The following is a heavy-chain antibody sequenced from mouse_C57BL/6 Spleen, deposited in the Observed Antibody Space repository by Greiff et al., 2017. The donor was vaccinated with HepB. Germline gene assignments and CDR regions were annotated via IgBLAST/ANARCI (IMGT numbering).Heavy chain of an antibody. Sequence: LVESGAELVKPGASVKISCKASGYAFSSYWMNWVKQRPGKGLEWIGQIYPGDGDTNYNGKFKGKATLTADKSSSTAYMQLSSLTSEDSAVYFCARRVLLGFAYWGQGTLVTVSA. CDR3: ARRVLLGFAY. J-gene: IGHJ3*01. CDR2: IYPGDGDT. D-gene: IGHD1-1*01. V-gene: IGHV1-80*01. CDR1: GYAFSSYW.